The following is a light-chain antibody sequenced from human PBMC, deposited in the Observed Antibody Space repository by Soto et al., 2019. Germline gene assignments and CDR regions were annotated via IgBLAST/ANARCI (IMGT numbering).Light chain of an antibody. CDR1: QSVDTN. J-gene: IGKJ1*01. CDR2: GAS. CDR3: QHYNSYSEA. Sequence: EIVMTQSPATLSVSPGERATLSCRASQSVDTNLAWYQQKPGQAPRLLIYGASTRATDVPARFSGSGSGTEFTLTISSLQSEDFATYYCQHYNSYSEAFGQGTKVDIK. V-gene: IGKV3-15*01.